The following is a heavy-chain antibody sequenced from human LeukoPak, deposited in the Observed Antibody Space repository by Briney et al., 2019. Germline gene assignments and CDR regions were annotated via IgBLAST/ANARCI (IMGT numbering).Heavy chain of an antibody. D-gene: IGHD3-9*01. V-gene: IGHV1-24*01. CDR2: FDPEDGET. CDR3: ATQRVRYTLTGYYSYYFDY. CDR1: GYTLTELF. Sequence: ASVKVSCKVSGYTLTELFMHWVRQAPGKGLEWMGGFDPEDGETIYAQKFQGRVTMTEDTSTDTAYMELSSLRSEDTAVYYCATQRVRYTLTGYYSYYFDYWGQGTLVTVSS. J-gene: IGHJ4*02.